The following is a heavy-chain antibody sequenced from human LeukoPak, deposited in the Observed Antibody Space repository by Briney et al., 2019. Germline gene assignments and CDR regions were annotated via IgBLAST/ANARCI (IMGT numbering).Heavy chain of an antibody. CDR3: ARDLVYPHYYYGMDV. J-gene: IGHJ6*02. CDR1: GFTFSSYG. D-gene: IGHD1-14*01. V-gene: IGHV3-33*01. Sequence: GGSLRLSCAASGFTFSSYGMHWVRQAPGKGLEWVAVIWYDGSNKYYADSVKGRFTISRDNSKNTLYLQMNSLRAEDTAVYYCARDLVYPHYYYGMDVWGQGTTVTVSS. CDR2: IWYDGSNK.